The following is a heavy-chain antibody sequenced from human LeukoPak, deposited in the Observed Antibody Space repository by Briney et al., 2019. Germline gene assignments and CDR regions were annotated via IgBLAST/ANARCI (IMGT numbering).Heavy chain of an antibody. Sequence: GGSLRLSCAASGFTFSSYSMNWVRQAPGKGLEWVSYISSSSSTIYYADSVKGRFTISRDNAKNSLYLQMNSLRAEDTAVYYCARPLLWFGELSSYFDYWGQGTLVTVSS. V-gene: IGHV3-48*04. CDR2: ISSSSSTI. CDR3: ARPLLWFGELSSYFDY. CDR1: GFTFSSYS. D-gene: IGHD3-10*01. J-gene: IGHJ4*02.